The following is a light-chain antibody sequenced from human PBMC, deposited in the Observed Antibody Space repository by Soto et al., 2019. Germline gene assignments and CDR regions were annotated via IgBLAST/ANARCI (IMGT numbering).Light chain of an antibody. Sequence: QSVLTQPPSVSGAPGQRVTISCTGCSSNIGAGYDVHWYQQLPGTAPKLLIYSNSNRPSGVPDRFSASKSGTSASLAITGLQAEDEADYYCQSYDSSLSGWVFGGGTKLTVL. J-gene: IGLJ3*02. CDR1: SSNIGAGYD. CDR3: QSYDSSLSGWV. CDR2: SNS. V-gene: IGLV1-40*01.